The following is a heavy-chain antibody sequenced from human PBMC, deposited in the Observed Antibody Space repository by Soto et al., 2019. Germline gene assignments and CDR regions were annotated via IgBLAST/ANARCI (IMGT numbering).Heavy chain of an antibody. V-gene: IGHV4-59*01. J-gene: IGHJ4*02. CDR2: IFYSGST. D-gene: IGHD3-16*01. CDR1: GGSITTYY. Sequence: QVQLQESGPGLVKPSVTLSLTCIVSGGSITTYYWSWIRQTPGKGLEWIGYIFYSGSTNYNPTLKSRVTISLDTSKNQFSLQLSSVTAADTAVYYCAREVPGRGGDGFYFDYWGQGILVTVSS. CDR3: AREVPGRGGDGFYFDY.